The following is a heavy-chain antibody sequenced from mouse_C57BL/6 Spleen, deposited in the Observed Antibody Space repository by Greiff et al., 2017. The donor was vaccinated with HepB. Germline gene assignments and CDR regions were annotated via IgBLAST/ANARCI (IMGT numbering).Heavy chain of an antibody. Sequence: QVQPQQPGAELVKPGASVKLSCKASGYTFTSYWMQWVKQRPGQGLEWIGEIDPSDSYTNYNQKFKGKATLTVDTSSSTAYMQLSSLTSEDSAVYYCASGDLLLRSFDYWGQGTTLTVSS. D-gene: IGHD1-1*01. V-gene: IGHV1-50*01. CDR2: IDPSDSYT. CDR3: ASGDLLLRSFDY. J-gene: IGHJ2*01. CDR1: GYTFTSYW.